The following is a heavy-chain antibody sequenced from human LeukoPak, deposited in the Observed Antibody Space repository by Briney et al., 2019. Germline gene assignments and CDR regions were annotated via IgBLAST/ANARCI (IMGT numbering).Heavy chain of an antibody. J-gene: IGHJ4*02. D-gene: IGHD4-17*01. CDR3: ARTVGDYIDY. CDR1: GYIFINYG. V-gene: IGHV1-69*13. CDR2: IIPIFGTA. Sequence: SVKVSCKASGYIFINYGISWVRQAPGQGLEWMGGIIPIFGTANYAQKFQGRVTITADESTSTAYMELSSLRSEDTAVYYCARTVGDYIDYWGQGTLVTVSS.